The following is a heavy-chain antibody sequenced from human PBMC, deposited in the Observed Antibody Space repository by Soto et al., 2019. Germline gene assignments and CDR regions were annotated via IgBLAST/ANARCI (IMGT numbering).Heavy chain of an antibody. V-gene: IGHV3-66*01. CDR3: ARDNRGYYGSGSYYNWFDP. CDR2: IYSGGST. CDR1: GFTVSSNY. D-gene: IGHD3-10*01. Sequence: GGSLRLSCAASGFTVSSNYMSWVRQAPGKGLEWVSVIYSGGSTYYADSVKGRFTISRDNSKNTLYLQMNSLRAEDTAVYYCARDNRGYYGSGSYYNWFDPWGQGTLVTVSS. J-gene: IGHJ5*02.